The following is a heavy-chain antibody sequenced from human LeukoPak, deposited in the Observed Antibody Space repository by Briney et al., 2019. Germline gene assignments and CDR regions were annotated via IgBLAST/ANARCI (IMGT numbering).Heavy chain of an antibody. D-gene: IGHD3-10*01. J-gene: IGHJ1*01. Sequence: NPSETLSLTCTVSGGSITNYWSWIRRPPGKALEWIGFFYYNRNTNYNPSLKSRVTISPDKSNNQFSLSLSSVTAADTAVYYCARTNTMVGGVKGGYFHYWGRGALVIVSS. V-gene: IGHV4-59*01. CDR1: GGSITNY. CDR2: FYYNRNT. CDR3: ARTNTMVGGVKGGYFHY.